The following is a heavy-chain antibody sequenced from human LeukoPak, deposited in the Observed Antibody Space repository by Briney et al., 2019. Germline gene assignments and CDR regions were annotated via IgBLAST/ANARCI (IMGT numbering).Heavy chain of an antibody. J-gene: IGHJ6*03. Sequence: GGSLRLSCAASGFTLSSNYMSWVRQAPGKGLEWVSVIYSGGSTYYADSVKGRFTISRDNSKNTLYLQMNSLRAEDAAVYYCARDRAYSGEYYYYYYMDVWGKGTTVTISS. CDR1: GFTLSSNY. D-gene: IGHD6-19*01. CDR2: IYSGGST. CDR3: ARDRAYSGEYYYYYYMDV. V-gene: IGHV3-66*01.